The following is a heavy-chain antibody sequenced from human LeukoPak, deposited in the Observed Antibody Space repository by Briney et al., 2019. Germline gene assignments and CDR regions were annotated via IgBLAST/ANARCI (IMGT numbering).Heavy chain of an antibody. CDR1: GYTFSIYD. CDR2: ISAYNGNT. J-gene: IGHJ4*02. CDR3: ARGGTGAGYFDY. Sequence: ASVKVSCKASGYTFSIYDITWVRQAPGQGLEWMGYISAYNGNTNYAQRLQGRVTMTTDTSTSTAYMELRSLRSDDTAVYYCARGGTGAGYFDYWGQGTLVTVSS. D-gene: IGHD6-19*01. V-gene: IGHV1-18*04.